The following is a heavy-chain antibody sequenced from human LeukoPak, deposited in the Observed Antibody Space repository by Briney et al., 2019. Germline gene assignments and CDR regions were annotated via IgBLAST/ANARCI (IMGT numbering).Heavy chain of an antibody. V-gene: IGHV1-2*02. CDR1: GYTFTGYY. CDR3: ARGNKKYQLLEYYYYYYMDV. D-gene: IGHD2-2*01. CDR2: INPNSGGT. J-gene: IGHJ6*03. Sequence: ASVKVSCKASGYTFTGYYMHWVRQAPGQGLEWMGWINPNSGGTNYSQKFQGRATMTRDTYISTAYMELSRLRSDDTAVYYCARGNKKYQLLEYYYYYYMDVWGKGTTVTVSS.